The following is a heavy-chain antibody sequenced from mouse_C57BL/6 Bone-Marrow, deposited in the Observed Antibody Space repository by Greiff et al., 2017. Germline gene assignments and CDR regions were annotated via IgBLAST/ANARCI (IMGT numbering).Heavy chain of an antibody. CDR3: TRVIK. CDR1: GFNIKDDY. J-gene: IGHJ2*01. Sequence: VHVKQSGAELVRPGASVKLSCTASGFNIKDDYMHWVKQRPEQGLEWIGWIDPENGDTECASKFQGKATITADTSSNTTYLQLSSLTSEDTAVYYCTRVIKWGQGTTLTVSS. CDR2: IDPENGDT. V-gene: IGHV14-4*01. D-gene: IGHD1-1*01.